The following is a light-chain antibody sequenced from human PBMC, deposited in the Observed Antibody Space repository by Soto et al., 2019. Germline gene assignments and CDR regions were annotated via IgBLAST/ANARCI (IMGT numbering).Light chain of an antibody. CDR3: QQSSNWPLIS. Sequence: TVLTQAQATLSLSPGEIATISCRASQSVSSYLAWYQQKPGQAPRLLIYDASNRATGIPARFSGSGSGTDFTLTISSLEPEDFAVSYCQQSSNWPLISFGPGTRLEI. J-gene: IGKJ5*01. V-gene: IGKV3-11*01. CDR2: DAS. CDR1: QSVSSY.